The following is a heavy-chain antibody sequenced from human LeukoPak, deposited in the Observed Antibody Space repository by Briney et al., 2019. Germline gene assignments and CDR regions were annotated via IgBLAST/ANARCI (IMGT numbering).Heavy chain of an antibody. CDR1: GFTFSSCA. CDR2: ISGSGGSA. D-gene: IGHD5-18*01. J-gene: IGHJ6*02. V-gene: IGHV3-23*01. Sequence: GGSLRLSCAASGFTFSSCAMSWVRQAPGKGLEWVSAISGSGGSAYYADSVKGRFTISRDNSKNTLYLQMNSLRAEDTAVYYCAKAPGYSYGDYYYGMDVWGQGTTVTVSS. CDR3: AKAPGYSYGDYYYGMDV.